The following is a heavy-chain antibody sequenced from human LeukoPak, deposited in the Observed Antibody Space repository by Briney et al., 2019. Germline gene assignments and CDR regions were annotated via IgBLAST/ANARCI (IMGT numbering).Heavy chain of an antibody. Sequence: GGSLRLFCAASGFTFSSYSMNWVRQAPGKGLEWVSYISSSSSTIYYADSVKGRFTISRDNAKNSLYLQMNSLRAEDTAVYYCARVGATGGGAFDIWGQGTMVTVSS. V-gene: IGHV3-48*04. CDR2: ISSSSSTI. J-gene: IGHJ3*02. CDR3: ARVGATGGGAFDI. CDR1: GFTFSSYS. D-gene: IGHD1-26*01.